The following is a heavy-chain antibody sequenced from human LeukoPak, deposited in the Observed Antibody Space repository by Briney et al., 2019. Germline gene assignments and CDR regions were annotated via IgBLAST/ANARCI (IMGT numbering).Heavy chain of an antibody. D-gene: IGHD3-16*01. CDR3: ARDVRGTYYFDY. Sequence: ASVKVSCKPSGYTFSGYYIHWMRQAPGQGLEWMGWINPNTGGTNYAQEFQGRVTMTRGTSISTVYMELNRLTSGDTAVYYCARDVRGTYYFDYWGQGTLVTVSS. V-gene: IGHV1-2*02. J-gene: IGHJ4*02. CDR1: GYTFSGYY. CDR2: INPNTGGT.